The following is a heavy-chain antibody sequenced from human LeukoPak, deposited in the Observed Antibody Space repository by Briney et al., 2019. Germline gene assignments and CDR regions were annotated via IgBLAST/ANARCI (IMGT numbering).Heavy chain of an antibody. CDR1: GFTFSDYW. D-gene: IGHD6-19*01. CDR2: IYTDGTRT. CDR3: ARPYRIYSSGRPSDY. V-gene: IGHV3-74*01. Sequence: PGGSLRLSCAASGFTFSDYWMHRVRQAPGKGLVWVSRIYTDGTRTNYADSVEGRFTISRDNAKNMVYLQMNSLRAEDTAVYYCARPYRIYSSGRPSDYWGQGTLVTVSS. J-gene: IGHJ4*02.